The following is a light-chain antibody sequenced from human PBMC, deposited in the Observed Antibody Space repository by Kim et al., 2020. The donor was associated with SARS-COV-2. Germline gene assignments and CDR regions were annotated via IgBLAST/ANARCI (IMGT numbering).Light chain of an antibody. J-gene: IGLJ3*02. CDR2: QDN. CDR1: KLGDKF. Sequence: SYELTQPPSVSVSPGQTASITCSGDKLGDKFACWYQQKPGQSPVLVIYQDNKRPSGIPERFSGSNSGSTATLTISGTQAMDEADYYCKAWDSNTWVFGGGTQLTVL. V-gene: IGLV3-1*01. CDR3: KAWDSNTWV.